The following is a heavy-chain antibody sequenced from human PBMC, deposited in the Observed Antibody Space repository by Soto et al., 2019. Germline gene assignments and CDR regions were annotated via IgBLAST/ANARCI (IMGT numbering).Heavy chain of an antibody. CDR2: IIPIFGTA. CDR3: ARDWVDMVRGVIASGYFDY. V-gene: IGHV1-69*01. J-gene: IGHJ4*02. D-gene: IGHD3-10*01. CDR1: GGTFSSYA. Sequence: QVQLVQSGAEVKKPGSSVKVSCKASGGTFSSYAISWVRQAPGQGLEWMGGIIPIFGTANYAQKFQGRVTITADESTSTAYMELSSLRSEDTAVYYCARDWVDMVRGVIASGYFDYWGQGTLVTVSS.